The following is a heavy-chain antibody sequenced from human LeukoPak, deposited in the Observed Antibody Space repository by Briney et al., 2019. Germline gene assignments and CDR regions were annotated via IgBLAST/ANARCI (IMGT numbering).Heavy chain of an antibody. CDR3: ARDWNDDY. CDR2: INSDGSSP. J-gene: IGHJ4*02. V-gene: IGHV3-74*01. D-gene: IGHD1-1*01. Sequence: GGSLRLSCAASGFNFSIYWMHWVRQPPGKGLVWFSRINSDGSSPNYADSVKSRFTISRDHATNTLYLELNSLRGDDLVVHCCARDWNDDYWGQGTLVSVSS. CDR1: GFNFSIYW.